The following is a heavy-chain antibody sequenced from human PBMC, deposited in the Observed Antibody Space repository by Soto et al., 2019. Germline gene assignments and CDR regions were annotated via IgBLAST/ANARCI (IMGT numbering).Heavy chain of an antibody. CDR1: GGSFSGYY. V-gene: IGHV4-34*01. CDR3: ARANSSGYYYFDY. D-gene: IGHD3-22*01. Sequence: QVQLQQWGAGLLKPSETLSLTCAVYGGSFSGYYWSWIRQPPGKGLEWIGEINHSGSTNYNPSLMSRVTISVDTSKNQFSLKLSSVTAADTAVYYCARANSSGYYYFDYWGQGTLVTVSS. J-gene: IGHJ4*02. CDR2: INHSGST.